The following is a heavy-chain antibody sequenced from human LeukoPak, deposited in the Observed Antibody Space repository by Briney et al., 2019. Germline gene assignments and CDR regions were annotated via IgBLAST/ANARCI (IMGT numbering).Heavy chain of an antibody. Sequence: GGSLRLSCAASGFTFSGYAIHWVRQAPGKGLEWVAFISYDGGDKYYADSVKGRFTISRDNSKNTLYLQMNSLRAEDTAVYYCAKELRSYYFDYWGQGTLVTVSS. CDR3: AKELRSYYFDY. V-gene: IGHV3-30*07. CDR2: ISYDGGDK. D-gene: IGHD1-26*01. CDR1: GFTFSGYA. J-gene: IGHJ4*02.